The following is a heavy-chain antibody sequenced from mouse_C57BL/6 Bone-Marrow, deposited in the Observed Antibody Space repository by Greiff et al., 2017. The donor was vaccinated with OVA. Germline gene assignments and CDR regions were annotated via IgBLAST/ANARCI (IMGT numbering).Heavy chain of an antibody. Sequence: EVQVVESGGGLVKPGGSLKLSCAASGFTFSSYAMSWVRQTPEKRLEWVATISDGGSYTYYPDNVKGRFTISRDNAKNNLYLQMSHLKSEDTAMYYCARGLNYYYAMDYWGQGTSVTVSS. CDR1: GFTFSSYA. CDR3: ARGLNYYYAMDY. CDR2: ISDGGSYT. J-gene: IGHJ4*01. V-gene: IGHV5-4*01.